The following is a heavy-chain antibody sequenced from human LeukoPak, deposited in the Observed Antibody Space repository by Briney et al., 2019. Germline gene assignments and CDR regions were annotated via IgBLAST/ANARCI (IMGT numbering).Heavy chain of an antibody. D-gene: IGHD6-19*01. CDR1: GGSISSSNW. J-gene: IGHJ3*02. V-gene: IGHV4-4*02. CDR2: IYHSGST. Sequence: SETLSLTCAVSGGSISSSNWWSWVRQPPGKGLEWIGEIYHSGSTNYNPSLKSRVTISVDKSKNQFSLKLSSVTAADTAVYYCARVHSSGWYNYDAFDIWGQGTMVTVSS. CDR3: ARVHSSGWYNYDAFDI.